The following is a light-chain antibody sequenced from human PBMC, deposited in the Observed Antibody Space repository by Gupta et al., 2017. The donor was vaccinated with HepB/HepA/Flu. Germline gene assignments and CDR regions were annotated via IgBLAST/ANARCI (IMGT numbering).Light chain of an antibody. J-gene: IGKJ1*01. V-gene: IGKV4-1*01. CDR1: QSVLYSSNNNNY. Sequence: DIVMTQSPDSLAVSLGERATINCKSSQSVLYSSNNNNYLAWYQQKPGQPPKLLIYWASTRESGVPDSFSGSGSGTDFTLTISRLQAEDVAVYYCQQEDCTPSPFGQGTKVEIK. CDR2: WAS. CDR3: QQEDCTPSP.